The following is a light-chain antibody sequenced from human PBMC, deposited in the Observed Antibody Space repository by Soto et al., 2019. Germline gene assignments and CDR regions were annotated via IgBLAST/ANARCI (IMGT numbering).Light chain of an antibody. CDR1: QNVDTF. CDR2: DAS. Sequence: DIVLTQSPGTVSLSPGERASLSCRASQNVDTFLAWYQQKPGQPPRLLMYDASRRITGVPARFSGSGSGTDFTLTITSLEPGDVAVYYCQQRYNWPVTFGAGTRVEI. CDR3: QQRYNWPVT. J-gene: IGKJ4*01. V-gene: IGKV3-11*01.